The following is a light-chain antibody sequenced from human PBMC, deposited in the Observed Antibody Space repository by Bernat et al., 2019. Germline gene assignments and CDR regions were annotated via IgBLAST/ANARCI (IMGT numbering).Light chain of an antibody. Sequence: QSALTQPASVSGSPGQSITISCTGISSDVGGYNYVSRYQQHPGKAPKLKIYDVSNRPSGVSNSFSGSKSGNTASLTISGLQAEDEADYYCRSYTSSSSRVCGGGTKLTAL. J-gene: IGLJ3*02. CDR3: RSYTSSSSRV. V-gene: IGLV2-14*03. CDR1: SSDVGGYNY. CDR2: DVS.